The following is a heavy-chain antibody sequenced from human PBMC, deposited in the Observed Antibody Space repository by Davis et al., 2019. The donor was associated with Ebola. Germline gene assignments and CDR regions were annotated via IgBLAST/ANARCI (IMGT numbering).Heavy chain of an antibody. CDR3: VRTTYGTPEY. V-gene: IGHV3-74*01. D-gene: IGHD1-14*01. Sequence: GEPLMISCAASRFIFSRYWMHWVSQAPGKGLVYVSRISSDGGITSYADSVKGRFTIPRDNAKSTLYLQMNSLTAEDTAVYYCVRTTYGTPEYWGQGTLVTVSS. CDR1: RFIFSRYW. CDR2: ISSDGGIT. J-gene: IGHJ4*02.